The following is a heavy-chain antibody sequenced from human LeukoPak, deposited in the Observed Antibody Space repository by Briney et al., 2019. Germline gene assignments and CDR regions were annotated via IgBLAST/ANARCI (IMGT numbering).Heavy chain of an antibody. CDR1: GGSISSSSYY. V-gene: IGHV4-39*07. D-gene: IGHD3-10*01. J-gene: IGHJ4*02. Sequence: PSETLSLTCTVSGGSISSSSYYWGWIRQPPGKGLEWIGRIYTSGSTNYNPSLKSRVTMSVDTSKNQFSLKLSSVTAADTAVYYCAREPKITMVRGVIDYWGQGTLVTVSS. CDR2: IYTSGST. CDR3: AREPKITMVRGVIDY.